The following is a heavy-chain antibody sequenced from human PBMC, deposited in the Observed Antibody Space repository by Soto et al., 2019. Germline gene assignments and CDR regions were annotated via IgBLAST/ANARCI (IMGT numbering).Heavy chain of an antibody. J-gene: IGHJ6*02. CDR3: ARVPPKLTDYYYYGMDV. D-gene: IGHD2-15*01. Sequence: SVKVSCKASGGTFSSYAISWVRQAPGQGLEWMGGIIPIFGTANYAQKFQGRVTITADESTSTAYMELSSLRSEDTAVYYCARVPPKLTDYYYYGMDVWGQGTTVTVSS. CDR2: IIPIFGTA. CDR1: GGTFSSYA. V-gene: IGHV1-69*13.